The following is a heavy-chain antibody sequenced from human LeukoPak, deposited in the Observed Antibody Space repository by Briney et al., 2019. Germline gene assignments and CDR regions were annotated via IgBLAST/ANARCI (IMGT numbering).Heavy chain of an antibody. CDR1: GGTFSGYT. D-gene: IGHD2-2*01. CDR2: IIPILGIA. Sequence: SVKVSCKASGGTFSGYTISWVRQAPGQGLEWMGRIIPILGIANYAQKFQGRVTITADKSTSTAYMELSSLRSEDTAVYYCASRLGYCSSTSCYPDDAFDIWGQGTMVTVSS. CDR3: ASRLGYCSSTSCYPDDAFDI. J-gene: IGHJ3*02. V-gene: IGHV1-69*02.